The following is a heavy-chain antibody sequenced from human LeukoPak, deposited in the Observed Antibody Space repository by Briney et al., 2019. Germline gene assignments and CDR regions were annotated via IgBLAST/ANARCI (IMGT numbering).Heavy chain of an antibody. CDR1: GFTFDDYA. CDR2: ISWNSGSI. CDR3: ARANGYYMDV. J-gene: IGHJ6*03. V-gene: IGHV3-9*01. Sequence: PGGSLRLSCAASGFTFDDYAMHWVRQGPGKGLEWVSGISWNSGSIGYADSVKGRFTISRDNAKNSLYLQMNSLRAEDTAVYYCARANGYYMDVWGKGTTVTISS. D-gene: IGHD2-8*01.